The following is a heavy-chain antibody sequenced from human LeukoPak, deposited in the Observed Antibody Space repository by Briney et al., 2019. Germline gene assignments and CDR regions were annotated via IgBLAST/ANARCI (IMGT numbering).Heavy chain of an antibody. Sequence: GGSLRLSCAASGFTFSNYAIHWVRQAPGKGLEWVTLISYDGRNKYYGDSVKGRFTISRDNSKNTLYLQMNSLRAEDTAMYYCARATDILWYFDLWGRGTLVTVSS. V-gene: IGHV3-30*04. CDR1: GFTFSNYA. CDR3: ARATDILWYFDL. J-gene: IGHJ2*01. D-gene: IGHD5-12*01. CDR2: ISYDGRNK.